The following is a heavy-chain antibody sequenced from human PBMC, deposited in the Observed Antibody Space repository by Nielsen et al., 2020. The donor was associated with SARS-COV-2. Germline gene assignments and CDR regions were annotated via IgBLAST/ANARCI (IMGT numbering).Heavy chain of an antibody. J-gene: IGHJ6*03. CDR2: INTNTGNP. Sequence: WVRQAPGQGLEWMGWINTNTGNPTYAQGFTGRFVFSLDTSVSTAYLQISSLKAEDTAVYYCARATHPGATDSHYSSSWYERELYVGFYYYYYYMDVWGKGTTVTVSS. D-gene: IGHD6-13*01. CDR3: ARATHPGATDSHYSSSWYERELYVGFYYYYYYMDV. V-gene: IGHV7-4-1*02.